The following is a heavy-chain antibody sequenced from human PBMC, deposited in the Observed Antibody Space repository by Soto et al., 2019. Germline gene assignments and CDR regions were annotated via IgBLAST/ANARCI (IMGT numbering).Heavy chain of an antibody. CDR3: ATSVEVHFDY. CDR1: GFPFSIYS. CDR2: ITSDTNTI. J-gene: IGHJ4*02. V-gene: IGHV3-48*02. D-gene: IGHD6-19*01. Sequence: EVQLVESGGGLVQPGGSLRLPCVASGFPFSIYSMNWVHQAPGKGLEWSSYITSDTNTIKYADSVKGRFTISRDNVKNLVYLRMKSLRDEDTVVYFCATSVEVHFDYWGQGTVVTVSS.